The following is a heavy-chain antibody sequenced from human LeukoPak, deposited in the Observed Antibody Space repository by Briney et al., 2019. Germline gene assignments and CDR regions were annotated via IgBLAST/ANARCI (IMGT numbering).Heavy chain of an antibody. V-gene: IGHV3-48*03. J-gene: IGHJ6*03. D-gene: IGHD2-15*01. CDR3: AKNGDRGAYCTGGTCYPYFYYYMDV. CDR1: VFTFSSYE. Sequence: GGSLRLSYAASVFTFSSYEMNCVRQAPGKGLEWVSYIISSCSTIYYADSVKGRFTISRDNAKNSLYLQMNSLRAEDTAIYYCAKNGDRGAYCTGGTCYPYFYYYMDVWGKGTTVTI. CDR2: IISSCSTI.